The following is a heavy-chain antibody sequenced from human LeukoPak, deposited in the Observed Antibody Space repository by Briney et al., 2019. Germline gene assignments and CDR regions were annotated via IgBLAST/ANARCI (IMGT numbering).Heavy chain of an antibody. CDR1: GFTFSTYA. J-gene: IGHJ4*02. CDR2: ITNDGGGT. D-gene: IGHD6-25*01. Sequence: PGGSLRLSCVASGFTFSTYAMHWVRQAPGKGLEYVSAITNDGGGTYYVNSVKGRFTISRDNSKNTLYLQMGSLRPEDMAIYYCARLERPDEFPLDYWGQGTLVTVSS. V-gene: IGHV3-64*01. CDR3: ARLERPDEFPLDY.